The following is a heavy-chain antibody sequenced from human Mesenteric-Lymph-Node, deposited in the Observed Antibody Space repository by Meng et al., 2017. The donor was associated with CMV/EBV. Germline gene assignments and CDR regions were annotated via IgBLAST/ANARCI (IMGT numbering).Heavy chain of an antibody. CDR3: ARAKSYCGGDCKYSNWFDP. CDR1: GYTFTNYY. J-gene: IGHJ5*02. Sequence: ASVKVSCKASGYTFTNYYMHWVRQAPGQGLEWMGIINPSGGSTSYAQKFQGRVTITRNTSISTAYMELSSLRSEDTAVYYCARAKSYCGGDCKYSNWFDPWGQGTPVTVSS. D-gene: IGHD2-21*01. CDR2: INPSGGST. V-gene: IGHV1-46*01.